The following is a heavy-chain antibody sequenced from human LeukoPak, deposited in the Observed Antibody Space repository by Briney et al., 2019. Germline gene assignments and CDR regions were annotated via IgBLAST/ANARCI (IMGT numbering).Heavy chain of an antibody. CDR2: MNPNSGNT. J-gene: IGHJ5*02. Sequence: ASVKVSRKASGYTLTSYDIKWGRQAPGQRVEWMGWMNPNSGNTGYAQKFQGRVTMTRDTSISTAYMELSSLRSEDTAVYYCARMSYYDSSGDNWFDPWGQGTLVTVSS. V-gene: IGHV1-8*01. CDR3: ARMSYYDSSGDNWFDP. CDR1: GYTLTSYD. D-gene: IGHD3-22*01.